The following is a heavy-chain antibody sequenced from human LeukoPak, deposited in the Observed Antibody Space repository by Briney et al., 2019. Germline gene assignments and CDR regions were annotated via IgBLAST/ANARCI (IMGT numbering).Heavy chain of an antibody. J-gene: IGHJ2*01. V-gene: IGHV3-23*01. CDR2: ISGSGGST. CDR1: GFTFSSYA. CDR3: AKDRGTIVHNWYFDI. D-gene: IGHD2/OR15-2a*01. Sequence: GGSLRLSCAASGFTFSSYAMSWVRQAPGKGLEWVSAISGSGGSTYYADSVKGRFTISRDNSKNTLYLQMNSLRGEDTAIYYCAKDRGTIVHNWYFDIWGRGTLLTVSS.